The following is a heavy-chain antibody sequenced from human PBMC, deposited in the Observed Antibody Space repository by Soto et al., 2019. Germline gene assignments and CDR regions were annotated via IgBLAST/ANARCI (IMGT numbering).Heavy chain of an antibody. J-gene: IGHJ4*01. D-gene: IGHD1-26*01. CDR1: GDSVSSNSAG. CDR3: SRGEQYRARIFDY. Sequence: PSQTLSLTCAITGDSVSSNSAGWSWVRQSPSRGLEWLGRTYYRSKWYYEYAVSVRGRITINPDTSKNQYSLQLNSVTPEDTAVYFCSRGEQYRARIFDYWSQGTLVTLS. V-gene: IGHV6-1*01. CDR2: TYYRSKWYY.